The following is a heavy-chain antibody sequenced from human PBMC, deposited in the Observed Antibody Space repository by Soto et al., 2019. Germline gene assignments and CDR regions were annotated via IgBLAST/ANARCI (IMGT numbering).Heavy chain of an antibody. CDR3: ALDGETSGWGGVFDI. CDR2: ISHDGRNK. V-gene: IGHV3-30*03. CDR1: GFSFSSYG. Sequence: QVQLVESGGGVVQPGRSLRLSCAASGFSFSSYGMHWVRQAPGKGLEWVALISHDGRNKYYADSVRGRFTISRDNSKRTLELQINSLRAEDTAVYSCALDGETSGWGGVFDIWGHGTMVTVSS. D-gene: IGHD6-25*01. J-gene: IGHJ3*02.